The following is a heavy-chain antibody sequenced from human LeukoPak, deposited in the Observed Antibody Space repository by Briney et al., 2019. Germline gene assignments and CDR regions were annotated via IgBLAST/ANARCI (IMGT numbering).Heavy chain of an antibody. CDR1: GASVGSAGYY. Sequence: TSETLSLTCTVSGASVGSAGYYWSWIRQPAGGGLEWIGYIYYISNTNYNPSLRSRVTMSVDPSKNQFSLKLNSVTAADTAVYYCARTQSQSGSYRYYFGYWGQGTLVTVSS. CDR3: ARTQSQSGSYRYYFGY. CDR2: IYYISNT. V-gene: IGHV4-61*08. J-gene: IGHJ4*02. D-gene: IGHD1-26*01.